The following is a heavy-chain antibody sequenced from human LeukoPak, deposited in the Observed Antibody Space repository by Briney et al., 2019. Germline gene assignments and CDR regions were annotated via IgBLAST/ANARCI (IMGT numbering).Heavy chain of an antibody. Sequence: SETLSLTCTVSGGSISSDYWSWIRQPPGKGLEWIGYIYYRGSTNYNPSLKSRVTISVDTSKNQCSLKLSSVTAADTAVYYCARDSGPDAFDIWGQGTMVTVSS. V-gene: IGHV4-59*01. CDR2: IYYRGST. CDR3: ARDSGPDAFDI. D-gene: IGHD6-25*01. J-gene: IGHJ3*02. CDR1: GGSISSDY.